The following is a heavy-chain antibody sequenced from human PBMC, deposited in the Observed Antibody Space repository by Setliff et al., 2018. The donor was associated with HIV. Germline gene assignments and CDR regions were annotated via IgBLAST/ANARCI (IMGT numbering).Heavy chain of an antibody. J-gene: IGHJ3*02. D-gene: IGHD2-8*01. Sequence: ASVKVSCKASGYTFTDYYIHWVRQAPGQGLEWMGRINPNSGGTNYVQKFQGRVTMTMDRSVSTAYMELSRLRSDDTGVYYCASKVHCTNGVCLDAFDIWGQGTMVTVSS. CDR3: ASKVHCTNGVCLDAFDI. CDR1: GYTFTDYY. CDR2: INPNSGGT. V-gene: IGHV1-2*05.